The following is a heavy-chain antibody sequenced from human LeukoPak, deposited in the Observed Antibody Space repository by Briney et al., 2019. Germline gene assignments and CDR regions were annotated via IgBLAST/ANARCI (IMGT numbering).Heavy chain of an antibody. D-gene: IGHD3-10*01. Sequence: GGSLRLSCAASGFTFSSYAMHWVRQAPGKGLEWVAVISYDGSNKYYADSVKGRFTISRDTSNNTLYLHLNRLRAEDTAVYYCARDPFGGKIFDFWGQGTLVTVSS. J-gene: IGHJ4*02. V-gene: IGHV3-30*01. CDR3: ARDPFGGKIFDF. CDR1: GFTFSSYA. CDR2: ISYDGSNK.